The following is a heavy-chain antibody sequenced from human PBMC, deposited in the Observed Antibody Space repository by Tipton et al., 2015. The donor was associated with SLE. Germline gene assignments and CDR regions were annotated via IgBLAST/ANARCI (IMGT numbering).Heavy chain of an antibody. Sequence: TLSLTCSVSGDSISSGGYSWSWIRQSPGKGLEWIGEIDYSGTTNYNPSLKSRATISLDLSTSQLSLKLGSVTAADTAIYYCALRFLEWSHYYGVDVWGQGTTVTVSS. J-gene: IGHJ6*02. V-gene: IGHV4-30-2*06. CDR2: IDYSGTT. D-gene: IGHD3-3*01. CDR3: ALRFLEWSHYYGVDV. CDR1: GDSISSGGYS.